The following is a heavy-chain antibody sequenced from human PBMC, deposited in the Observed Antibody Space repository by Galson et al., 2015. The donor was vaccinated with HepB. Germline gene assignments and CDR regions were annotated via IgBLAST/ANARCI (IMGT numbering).Heavy chain of an antibody. J-gene: IGHJ3*02. D-gene: IGHD2-15*01. CDR3: ARDRVPHYSLDAFDI. CDR1: GYTFTGYY. Sequence: SVKVSCKASGYTFTGYYMHWVRQAPGQGLEWMGWINPNSGGTNYAQKFQGWVTMTRDTSISTAYMELSRLRSDDTAVYYCARDRVPHYSLDAFDIWGQGTMVTVSS. CDR2: INPNSGGT. V-gene: IGHV1-2*04.